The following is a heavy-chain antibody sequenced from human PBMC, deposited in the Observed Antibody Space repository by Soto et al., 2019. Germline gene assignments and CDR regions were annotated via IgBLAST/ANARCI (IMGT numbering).Heavy chain of an antibody. CDR1: GYGFTIYG. V-gene: IGHV1-18*01. D-gene: IGHD6-25*01. Sequence: ASVKVSCKASGYGFTIYGISWVRQSPGQGLEWMGWISPYSGNTRYPENLQGRVTMTTDTSTSTAYMELRSLRSDDTAVYYCAREMWTRSGPQNFFDYWGQGALVTVSS. CDR3: AREMWTRSGPQNFFDY. CDR2: ISPYSGNT. J-gene: IGHJ4*02.